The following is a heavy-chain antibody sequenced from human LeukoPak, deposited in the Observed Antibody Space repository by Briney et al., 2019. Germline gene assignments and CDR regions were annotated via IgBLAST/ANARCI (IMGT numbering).Heavy chain of an antibody. CDR3: VRDGDFWNGYFDY. CDR2: IYYSGTT. V-gene: IGHV4-30-4*01. D-gene: IGHD3-3*01. Sequence: SQTLSLTCTVSGASIDRGDYYWSRIRQSPGKGPEWIGYIYYSGTTYYNPSLKSQITISVDTSKNGFSLYLRSVTAADTAIYYCVRDGDFWNGYFDYWGQGVQVTVSS. J-gene: IGHJ4*02. CDR1: GASIDRGDYY.